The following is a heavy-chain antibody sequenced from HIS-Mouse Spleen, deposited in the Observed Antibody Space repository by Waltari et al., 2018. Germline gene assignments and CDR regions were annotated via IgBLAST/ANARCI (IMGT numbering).Heavy chain of an antibody. D-gene: IGHD6-6*01. CDR1: GFTFSSYS. Sequence: EVQLVESGGGLVQPGGSLRPSCAASGFTFSSYSMNGVRQAPGKGLEWVSYISSSSSTIYYADSVKGRFTISRDNAKNSLYLQMNSLRAEDTAVYYCARDRGWVSSSFDYWGQGTLVTVSS. V-gene: IGHV3-48*01. CDR3: ARDRGWVSSSFDY. CDR2: ISSSSSTI. J-gene: IGHJ4*02.